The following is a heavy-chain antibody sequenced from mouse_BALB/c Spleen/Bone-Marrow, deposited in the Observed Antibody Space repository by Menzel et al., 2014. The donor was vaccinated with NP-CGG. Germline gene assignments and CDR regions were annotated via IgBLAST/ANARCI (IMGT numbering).Heavy chain of an antibody. D-gene: IGHD2-1*01. Sequence: EVKLQESGPDLVKPSQSLSLTCTVTGYSITSGYSWHWIRQFPGNKLEWMGYIHYSGSTNYNPSLKSRISITRDTSKNQFFLQLNSVTTEDTATYYCTRRGYGNWDYYAMDYWGQGTSVTVSS. CDR2: IHYSGST. CDR1: GYSITSGYS. CDR3: TRRGYGNWDYYAMDY. J-gene: IGHJ4*01. V-gene: IGHV3-1*02.